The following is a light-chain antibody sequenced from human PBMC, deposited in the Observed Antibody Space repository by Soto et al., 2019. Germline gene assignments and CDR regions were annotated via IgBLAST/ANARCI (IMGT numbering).Light chain of an antibody. J-gene: IGLJ3*02. CDR1: SSDVGSYHY. V-gene: IGLV2-14*01. CDR3: SSYTSSSTVV. Sequence: QSVLTQPASVSGSPGQSITISCTGTSSDVGSYHYVSWYQQHAGRAPRLLLYEVTNRPSGVSNRFSGSKSGYTASLTISGLLADDEADYYCSSYTSSSTVVFGGGTKVTVL. CDR2: EVT.